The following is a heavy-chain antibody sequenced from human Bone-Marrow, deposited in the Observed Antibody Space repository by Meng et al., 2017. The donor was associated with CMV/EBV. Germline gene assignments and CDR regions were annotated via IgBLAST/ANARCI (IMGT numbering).Heavy chain of an antibody. J-gene: IGHJ5*02. D-gene: IGHD3-10*01. Sequence: SETLSLTCTVSGDSVSSGSYYWSWIRQPPGKGLEWLGYIYYSGSTNYNPSLKSRVTISVDTSKNQFSLKLSSVTAADTAVYYCARERTYYYGSGSYGYNWFDPWGQGTLVTVSS. V-gene: IGHV4-61*01. CDR1: GDSVSSGSYY. CDR2: IYYSGST. CDR3: ARERTYYYGSGSYGYNWFDP.